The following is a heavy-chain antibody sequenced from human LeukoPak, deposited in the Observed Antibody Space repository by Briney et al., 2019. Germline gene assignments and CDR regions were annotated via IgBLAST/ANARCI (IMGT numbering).Heavy chain of an antibody. CDR2: IYSGGST. J-gene: IGHJ4*02. CDR1: GFTVSSNY. V-gene: IGHV3-53*01. D-gene: IGHD6-19*01. Sequence: GGSLRLSCAASGFTVSSNYMSWVRQAPGKGLEWVSVIYSGGSTYYADSVKGRFTISRDNSKNTLYLQMNSLRAEDTAVYYCASGHSSGWRYSDYWGQGTLVTVSS. CDR3: ASGHSSGWRYSDY.